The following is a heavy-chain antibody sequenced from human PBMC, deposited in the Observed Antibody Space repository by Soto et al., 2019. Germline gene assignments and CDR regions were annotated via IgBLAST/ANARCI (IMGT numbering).Heavy chain of an antibody. D-gene: IGHD3-22*01. CDR2: IRSKANSYAT. CDR1: GFTFSGSA. V-gene: IGHV3-73*01. J-gene: IGHJ3*02. Sequence: GGSLRLSCAASGFTFSGSAMHWVRQASGKGLEWVGRIRSKANSYATAYAASVKGRFTISRDDSKNTAYLQMNSLKTEDTAVYYCTGRFYYDSSGYWEDAFDIWGQGTMVTVSS. CDR3: TGRFYYDSSGYWEDAFDI.